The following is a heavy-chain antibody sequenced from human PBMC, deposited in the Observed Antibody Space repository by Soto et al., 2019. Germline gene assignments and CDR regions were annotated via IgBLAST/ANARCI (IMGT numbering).Heavy chain of an antibody. D-gene: IGHD3-3*01. CDR3: ARVLYYDFWSGYRADFYGMDV. CDR2: ISAYSGNT. V-gene: IGHV1-18*01. J-gene: IGHJ6*02. CDR1: GYTFTSYG. Sequence: QVQLVQSGAEVKKPGASVKVSCKASGYTFTSYGISWVRQAPGQGLEWMGWISAYSGNTNYAQKLQGRVTMTTDTSTSTAYMELRSLRSDDTAVYYCARVLYYDFWSGYRADFYGMDVWGQGTTVTVSS.